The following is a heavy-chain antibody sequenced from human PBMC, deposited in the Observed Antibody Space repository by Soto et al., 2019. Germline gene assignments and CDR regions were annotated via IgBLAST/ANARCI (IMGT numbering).Heavy chain of an antibody. CDR1: GFTFINSA. CDR2: ISAGGTT. D-gene: IGHD2-2*01. CDR3: AKGGQYQPLD. J-gene: IGHJ4*02. Sequence: EVQLLESGGGLVQPGGSLRLSCAASGFTFINSAMNWFRQAPGKGLEWVAAISAGGTTYYAESVKGRFTISRDNPRNSLYMQMNSLGAEDTAVYYCAKGGQYQPLDWGQGTLVTVSS. V-gene: IGHV3-23*01.